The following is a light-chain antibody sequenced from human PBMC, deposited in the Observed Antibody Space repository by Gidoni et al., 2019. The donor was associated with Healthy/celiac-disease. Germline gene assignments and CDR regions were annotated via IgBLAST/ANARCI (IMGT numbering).Light chain of an antibody. CDR1: QSVSSSY. CDR2: GAS. V-gene: IGKV3-20*01. CDR3: QKYGSSPQT. Sequence: EIVWTQSPGTLSLSPGERATLSCRASQSVSSSYLAWYQQKPGQAPRLLIYGASSRATGIPDRFSGSGSGTDFTLTISRLEPEDFAVYYCQKYGSSPQTFGQXTKVEIK. J-gene: IGKJ1*01.